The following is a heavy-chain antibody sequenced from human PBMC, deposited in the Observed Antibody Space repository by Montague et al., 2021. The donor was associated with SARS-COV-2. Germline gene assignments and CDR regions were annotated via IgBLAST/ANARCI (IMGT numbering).Heavy chain of an antibody. D-gene: IGHD3-9*01. CDR2: INWNGGST. CDR3: ARGNYDILTRYCSRDYYYGMDV. J-gene: IGHJ6*02. V-gene: IGHV3-20*04. CDR1: GFSFDEYG. Sequence: SLRLSCAASGFSFDEYGMSWVRQAPGKGLEWVSGINWNGGSTGYADSVKGRFTISRDNAKNSLYLQMNSLRAEDTALYYCARGNYDILTRYCSRDYYYGMDVWGQGTTVTGSS.